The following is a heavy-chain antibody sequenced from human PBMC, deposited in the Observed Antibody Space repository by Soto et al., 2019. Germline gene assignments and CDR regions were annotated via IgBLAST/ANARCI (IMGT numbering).Heavy chain of an antibody. D-gene: IGHD3-3*01. CDR1: GFTFSSYW. CDR3: ARGQDYDFWIGYYHFDY. V-gene: IGHV3-7*01. J-gene: IGHJ4*02. CDR2: IRQDGSAK. Sequence: GGSLRLSCAASGFTFSSYWMSWVRQAPGKGLEWVANIRQDGSAKYYVDSVKGRFTISRDNAKNSLYLQMNSLRAEETAVYYGARGQDYDFWIGYYHFDYWGQGTLVTVSS.